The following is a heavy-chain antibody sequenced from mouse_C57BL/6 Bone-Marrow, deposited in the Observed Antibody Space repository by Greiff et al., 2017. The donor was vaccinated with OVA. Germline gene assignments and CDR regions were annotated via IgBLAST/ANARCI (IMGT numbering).Heavy chain of an antibody. CDR2: INSDGGST. D-gene: IGHD2-3*01. J-gene: IGHJ3*01. CDR1: EYEFPSHD. CDR3: ARHDGYYEGFAY. Sequence: EVKVEESGGGLVQPGESLKLSCESNEYEFPSHDMSWVRKTPEKRLELVAAINSDGGSTYYPDTMERRFIISRDNTKKTLYLQMSSLRSEDTALYYCARHDGYYEGFAYWGQGTLVTVSA. V-gene: IGHV5-2*03.